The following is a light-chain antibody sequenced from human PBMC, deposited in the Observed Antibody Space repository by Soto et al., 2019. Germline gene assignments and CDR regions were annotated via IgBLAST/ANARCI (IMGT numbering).Light chain of an antibody. V-gene: IGKV1-39*01. CDR1: QSIGTY. Sequence: DLQMTQSPSSLSASVGDRVTITCRASQSIGTYLNWYLQKPGKAPQLLIHAASSLQTGVPSRFSGSGSGTEFTPTISSLQPEDFASFYCQQSFSTPPTFGQGTKLAIK. CDR2: AAS. J-gene: IGKJ2*01. CDR3: QQSFSTPPT.